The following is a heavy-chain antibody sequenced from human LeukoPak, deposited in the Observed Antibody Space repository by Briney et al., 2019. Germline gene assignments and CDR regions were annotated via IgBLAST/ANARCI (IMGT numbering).Heavy chain of an antibody. D-gene: IGHD3-22*01. CDR1: GYTLTELS. J-gene: IGHJ3*02. CDR2: FDPEDGET. V-gene: IGHV1-24*01. CDR3: ARAPRILYYYYDSSGYPGDDAFDI. Sequence: ASVKVSCKVSGYTLTELSMHWVRQAPGKGLEWMGGFDPEDGETIYAQKFQGRVTMTEDTSTDTAYMELRSLRSDDTAVYYCARAPRILYYYYDSSGYPGDDAFDIWGQGTMVTVSS.